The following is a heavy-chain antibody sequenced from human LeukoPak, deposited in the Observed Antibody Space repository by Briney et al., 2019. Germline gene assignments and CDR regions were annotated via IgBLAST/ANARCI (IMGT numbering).Heavy chain of an antibody. CDR1: GFTFSSYA. V-gene: IGHV3-23*01. CDR2: ISAGGGNT. D-gene: IGHD3-22*01. CDR3: AKEAVNYYDSSGYFDDAFDI. Sequence: PGGSLRLSCAASGFTFSSYAMSWVRQAPGKGLEWVSGISAGGGNTYYADSVKGRFTISRDNSKNTLYLQMNSLRAEDTAVYYCAKEAVNYYDSSGYFDDAFDIWGQGTMVTVSS. J-gene: IGHJ3*02.